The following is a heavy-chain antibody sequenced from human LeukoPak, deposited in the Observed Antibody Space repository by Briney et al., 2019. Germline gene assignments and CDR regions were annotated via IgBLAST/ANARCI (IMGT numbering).Heavy chain of an antibody. CDR1: GGSIISSSDY. D-gene: IGHD6-19*01. CDR2: IYYTGST. Sequence: SQTLSLTCTLSGGSIISSSDYWGWLRQPPGKGLEGIGSIYYTGSTYYNPSLKSRVTISVDTSKTQFSLQLSSVTAADAAVYYCARGLGSSSSRIWFGPTDAFDIWGQATMVTVSS. V-gene: IGHV4-39*07. J-gene: IGHJ3*02. CDR3: ARGLGSSSSRIWFGPTDAFDI.